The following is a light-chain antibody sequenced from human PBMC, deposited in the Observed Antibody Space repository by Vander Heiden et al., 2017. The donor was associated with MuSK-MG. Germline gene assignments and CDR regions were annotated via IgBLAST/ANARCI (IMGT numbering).Light chain of an antibody. V-gene: IGKV1-39*01. Sequence: DIQMTQSPSSLSASVGDRVTITCRASQSISSYLNWYQQKPGKAPKLLIFAASSLQSGVPSRFSGSGSWTDFTLTISSLQPADFATDYCQQSYSTPPFTFGPGTKVDIK. CDR2: AAS. J-gene: IGKJ3*01. CDR1: QSISSY. CDR3: QQSYSTPPFT.